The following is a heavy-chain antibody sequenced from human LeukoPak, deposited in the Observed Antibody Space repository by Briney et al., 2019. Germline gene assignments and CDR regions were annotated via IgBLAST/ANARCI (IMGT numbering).Heavy chain of an antibody. V-gene: IGHV4-4*09. CDR3: ARTLFRGATRAVDY. Sequence: SETLSLTRTVSGGSISSYYWSWIRQPPGKGLEWIGYIYTSGSTNYNPSLKSRVTISVDTSKNQFSLKLSSVTAADTAVYYCARTLFRGATRAVDYWGQGTLVTVSS. CDR1: GGSISSYY. D-gene: IGHD1-26*01. J-gene: IGHJ4*02. CDR2: IYTSGST.